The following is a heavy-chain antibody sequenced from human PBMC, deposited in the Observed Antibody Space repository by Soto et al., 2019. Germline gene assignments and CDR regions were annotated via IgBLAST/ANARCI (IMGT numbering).Heavy chain of an antibody. CDR2: IRSSANRFAT. CDR3: TRRDDFGSYESDF. V-gene: IGHV3-73*01. J-gene: IGHJ4*02. D-gene: IGHD4-4*01. Sequence: GGALILSCSTSWFTLRGSAIHFFRLASGKGLELVGRIRSSANRFATAYGASVEGRFTIARDDSKSTAYLQMNSLKTEDTAVYYCTRRDDFGSYESDFWGQGTQVTVS. CDR1: WFTLRGSA.